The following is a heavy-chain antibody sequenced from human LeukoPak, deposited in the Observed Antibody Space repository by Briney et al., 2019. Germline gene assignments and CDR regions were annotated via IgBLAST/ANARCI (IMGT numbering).Heavy chain of an antibody. Sequence: SETLSLTCTVSGGSISSYYWSWIRQPPGKGLEWIGYIYYSGSTNYNPSLKSRVTISVDMSKNQFSLKLSSVTAADTAVYYCARLYSSSWPADYWGQGTLVTVSS. V-gene: IGHV4-59*08. J-gene: IGHJ4*02. CDR1: GGSISSYY. D-gene: IGHD6-13*01. CDR2: IYYSGST. CDR3: ARLYSSSWPADY.